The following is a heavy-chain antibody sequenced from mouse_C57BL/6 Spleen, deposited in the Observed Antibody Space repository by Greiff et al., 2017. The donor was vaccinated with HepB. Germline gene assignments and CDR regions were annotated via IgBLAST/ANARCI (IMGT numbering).Heavy chain of an antibody. CDR1: GYAFSSYW. CDR2: IYPGDGDT. Sequence: QVQLQQSGAELVKPGASVKISCKASGYAFSSYWMNWVKQRPGKGLEWIGQIYPGDGDTNYNGKFKGKATLTADKSSSTAYMQLSSLTSEDSAVYFCARDTTVVPYYFDYWGQGTTLTVSS. CDR3: ARDTTVVPYYFDY. V-gene: IGHV1-80*01. J-gene: IGHJ2*01. D-gene: IGHD1-1*01.